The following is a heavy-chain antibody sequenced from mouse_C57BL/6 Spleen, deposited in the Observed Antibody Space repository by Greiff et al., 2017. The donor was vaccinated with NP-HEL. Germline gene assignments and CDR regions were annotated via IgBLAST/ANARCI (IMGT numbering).Heavy chain of an antibody. CDR2: IYPGDGDT. V-gene: IGHV1-82*01. CDR1: GYAFSSSW. CDR3: AREGWDYFDY. Sequence: QVQLQQSGPALVKPGASVKISCKASGYAFSSSWMNWVKQRPGKGLEWIGRIYPGDGDTNYNGKFKGKATLTADKSSSTAYMQLSSLTSEDSAVYFCAREGWDYFDYWGQGTTLTVSS. J-gene: IGHJ2*01. D-gene: IGHD3-3*01.